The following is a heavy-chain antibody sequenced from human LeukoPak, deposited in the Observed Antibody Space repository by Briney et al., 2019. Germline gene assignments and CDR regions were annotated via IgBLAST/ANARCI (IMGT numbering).Heavy chain of an antibody. D-gene: IGHD3-10*01. Sequence: SETLSLTCTVSGGSTGNYHWNWIRQPAGEGLEWIGRIYTSGSTSYNASLKSRVTMSLDTSEGHFSLKLKSVTAADTAMYYCAREVEGYGSGVFDIWGQGTMVTVSS. CDR1: GGSTGNYH. CDR3: AREVEGYGSGVFDI. CDR2: IYTSGST. V-gene: IGHV4-4*07. J-gene: IGHJ3*02.